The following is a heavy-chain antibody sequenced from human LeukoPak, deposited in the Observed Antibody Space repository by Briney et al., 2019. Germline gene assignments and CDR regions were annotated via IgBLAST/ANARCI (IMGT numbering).Heavy chain of an antibody. CDR3: ARPATGYCSSAGCHWDS. D-gene: IGHD2-2*01. CDR2: ISASSNFI. Sequence: GGSLRLSCAASGFTFSTHSMYWVRQAPGRGLEWVSSISASSNFIHYAESVRGRFTISRDNAKNSLYLQMNSLGAQDTAVYYCARPATGYCSSAGCHWDSWGQGTLVTVSS. J-gene: IGHJ4*02. V-gene: IGHV3-21*04. CDR1: GFTFSTHS.